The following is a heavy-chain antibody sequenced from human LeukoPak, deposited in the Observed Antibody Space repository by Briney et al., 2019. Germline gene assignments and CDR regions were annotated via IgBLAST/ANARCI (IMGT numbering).Heavy chain of an antibody. Sequence: ASVKVSCKASGYSFTGYYIHWVRQAPGQGLEWMGWINPNSGGTNYAQKFQGRVTMTRDTSISTAYMELSRLRSDDTAVYYCARAPRWTDYYGMDVWGQGTTVTVSS. CDR3: ARAPRWTDYYGMDV. V-gene: IGHV1-2*02. D-gene: IGHD2-15*01. CDR2: INPNSGGT. J-gene: IGHJ6*02. CDR1: GYSFTGYY.